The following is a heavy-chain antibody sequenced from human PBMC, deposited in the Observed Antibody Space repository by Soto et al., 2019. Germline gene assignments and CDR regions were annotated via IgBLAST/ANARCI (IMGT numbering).Heavy chain of an antibody. V-gene: IGHV4-61*08. CDR2: VYYSGTT. CDR3: AKSPDY. Sequence: PSETLSLTCTVSGGSIDSGDYYWSWIRQPPGKGLEWIGYVYYSGTTNYNPFLKSRVTLSLDKSKNQFSLKMNSVTAADTAVYYCAKSPDYWGQGTLVTVSS. J-gene: IGHJ4*02. CDR1: GGSIDSGDYY.